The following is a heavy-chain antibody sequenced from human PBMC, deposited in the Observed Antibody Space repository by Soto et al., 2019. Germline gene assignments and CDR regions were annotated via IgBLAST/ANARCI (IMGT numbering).Heavy chain of an antibody. D-gene: IGHD3-16*01. J-gene: IGHJ5*02. CDR1: GGFLSESY. CDR2: INHVGGT. CDR3: VRIRYQLPSSVLWLDP. V-gene: IGHV4-34*01. Sequence: SETLALTCAVYGGFLSESYWTWIRQPPGKGLEWIGEINHVGGTNYNPSLKSRVTMSVDTSKNQFSLRLISVTAADTAMYFCVRIRYQLPSSVLWLDPWGQRTPVTVSS.